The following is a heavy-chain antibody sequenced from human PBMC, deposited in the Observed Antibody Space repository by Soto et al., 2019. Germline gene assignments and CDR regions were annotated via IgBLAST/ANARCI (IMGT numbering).Heavy chain of an antibody. V-gene: IGHV4-39*01. CDR3: ARHAAAGSDAFDI. D-gene: IGHD6-13*01. CDR1: GDSISSSSYY. J-gene: IGHJ3*02. Sequence: QLQLQESGPGLVKPSETLSLTCTVSGDSISSSSYYWGWIRQPPGKGLEWIGSIYYSGSTYYNPSLKSRVTISVDTSKNQFSLKLSSVTAADTAVYYCARHAAAGSDAFDIWGQGTMVTVSS. CDR2: IYYSGST.